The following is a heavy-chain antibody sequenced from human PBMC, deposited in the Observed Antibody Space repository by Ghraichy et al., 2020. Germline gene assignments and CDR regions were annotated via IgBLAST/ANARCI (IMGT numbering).Heavy chain of an antibody. CDR3: ARSVHTCDY. V-gene: IGHV3-11*04. CDR1: GFTFTDCY. Sequence: GGSLRLSCAASGFTFTDCYMSWIRQTPGKGLEWVSYISGSGSDIYYADSVRGRFTISRDNAKNSLYLQMDSLRAEDSAVYYCARSVHTCDYWGQGILVTVSS. D-gene: IGHD1-1*01. CDR2: ISGSGSDI. J-gene: IGHJ4*02.